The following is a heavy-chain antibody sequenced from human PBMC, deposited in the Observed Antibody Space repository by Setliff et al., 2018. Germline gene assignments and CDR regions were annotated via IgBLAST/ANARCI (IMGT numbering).Heavy chain of an antibody. V-gene: IGHV1-8*03. J-gene: IGHJ6*02. CDR2: MNPNSGNT. CDR1: GVTFSKYD. D-gene: IGHD1-26*01. Sequence: GASVKVSCKASGVTFSKYDINWVRQATGQGLEWMGWMNPNSGNTGYAQKFQGRVTFTRNTTISTAYMELSSLRSEDTAVYDCARGLSWVLLEALGYYKYGMDVWGQGTTVTVSS. CDR3: ARGLSWVLLEALGYYKYGMDV.